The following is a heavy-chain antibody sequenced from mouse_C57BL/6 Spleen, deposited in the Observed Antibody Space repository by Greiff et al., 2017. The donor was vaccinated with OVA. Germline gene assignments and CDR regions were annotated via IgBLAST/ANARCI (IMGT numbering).Heavy chain of an antibody. Sequence: EVMLVESGEGLVKPGGSLKLSCAASGFTFSSYAMSWVRQTPEKRLEWVAYISSGGDYIYYADTVKGRFTISRDNARNTLYLQMSSLKSEDTAMYYCTRGENYAYAMDYWGQGTSVTVSS. CDR2: ISSGGDYI. V-gene: IGHV5-9-1*02. D-gene: IGHD2-4*01. CDR3: TRGENYAYAMDY. CDR1: GFTFSSYA. J-gene: IGHJ4*01.